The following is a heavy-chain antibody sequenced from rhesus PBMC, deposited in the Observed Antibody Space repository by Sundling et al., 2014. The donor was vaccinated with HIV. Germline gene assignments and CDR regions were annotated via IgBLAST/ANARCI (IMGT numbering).Heavy chain of an antibody. CDR3: AREGAYGGRSFDS. J-gene: IGHJ4*01. CDR2: IYGHSATI. V-gene: IGHV4S9*01. D-gene: IGHD6-19*01. Sequence: QVQLQESGPGLVRPSETLSLTCAVSGGSISDYYYWNWIRQPPGKGLEWIGNIYGHSATIYYNPSLKSRVAISKDTSKNQFFLKLNSVTAADTAVYYCAREGAYGGRSFDSWGQGVLVTVSS. CDR1: GGSISDYYY.